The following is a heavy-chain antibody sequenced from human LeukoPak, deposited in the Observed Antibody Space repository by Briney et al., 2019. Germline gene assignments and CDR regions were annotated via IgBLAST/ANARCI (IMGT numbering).Heavy chain of an antibody. J-gene: IGHJ4*02. CDR1: GFTFSSYL. CDR3: ARVRAYDILTGYYSDTFDY. D-gene: IGHD3-9*01. CDR2: INNDGSST. Sequence: GGSLRLSCAASGFTFSSYLMHWVRQAPGKGLVWVSRINNDGSSTSYADSVKGRFTISRDNAKNTLYLQMNSLRAEDTAVYYCARVRAYDILTGYYSDTFDYWGQGTLVTVSS. V-gene: IGHV3-74*01.